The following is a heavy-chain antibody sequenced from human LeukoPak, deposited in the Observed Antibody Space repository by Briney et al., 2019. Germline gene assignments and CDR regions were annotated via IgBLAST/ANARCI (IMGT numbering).Heavy chain of an antibody. D-gene: IGHD3-3*01. CDR2: IYHSGST. V-gene: IGHV4-38-2*02. J-gene: IGHJ4*02. CDR3: ANSFWY. Sequence: SETLSLTCTVSGYSISSGYYWGWIRQPPGKGLEWIGSIYHSGSTYYNPSLKSRVTISVDTSKNQFSLKLSSVTAADTAVYYCANSFWYWGQGTLVTVSS. CDR1: GYSISSGYY.